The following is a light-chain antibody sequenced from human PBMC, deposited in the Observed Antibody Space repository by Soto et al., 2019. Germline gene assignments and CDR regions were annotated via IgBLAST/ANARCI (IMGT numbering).Light chain of an antibody. V-gene: IGKV1-39*01. CDR3: QQSYSLAPLT. J-gene: IGKJ4*01. CDR2: AAS. Sequence: DIQISQSPSSLSASLRDRVTIPCRASQSTSYNLNWYQQNPGKAPKLLIYAASTLQGGVPSRFRGSGSGTDFTLTISSLQPEDFATYYCQQSYSLAPLTFGGGTKVDIK. CDR1: QSTSYN.